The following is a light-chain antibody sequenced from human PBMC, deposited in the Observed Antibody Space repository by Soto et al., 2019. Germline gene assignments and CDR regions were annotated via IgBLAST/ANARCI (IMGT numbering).Light chain of an antibody. CDR1: QSITTNF. CDR2: GAS. J-gene: IGKJ2*01. Sequence: EIVLTQSPGTLSLSPGERATLSCRASQSITTNFLSWYQQKPRQAPRLLIYGASTRAAVVPDRFRGSGSGTDFTLTITRLEPEDFAVYYCHQYGRSPLTYTFGQGTKLGVK. CDR3: HQYGRSPLTYT. V-gene: IGKV3-20*01.